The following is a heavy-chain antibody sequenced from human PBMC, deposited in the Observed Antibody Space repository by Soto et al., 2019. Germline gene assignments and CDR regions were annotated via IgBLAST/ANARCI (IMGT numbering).Heavy chain of an antibody. CDR2: VSYDGSQK. J-gene: IGHJ5*01. Sequence: QVQLVESGGGVVQPGTSLRLTYAGSGFTFSRNGMHWVRQAPGKGLEWVALVSYDGSQKYYVDSVKGRFTISRDNSENTLYLQMNSLRPEDTAVYYCARWVGGSMSDNSGKYDSWGQGTLVTVSS. D-gene: IGHD3-22*01. CDR3: ARWVGGSMSDNSGKYDS. V-gene: IGHV3-30*03. CDR1: GFTFSRNG.